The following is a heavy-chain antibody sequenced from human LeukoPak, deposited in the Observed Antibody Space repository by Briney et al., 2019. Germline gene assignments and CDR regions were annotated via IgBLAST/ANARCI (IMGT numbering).Heavy chain of an antibody. CDR2: ISISGTYI. V-gene: IGHV3-21*05. D-gene: IGHD1-26*01. CDR3: TRDLSATARAYDY. J-gene: IGHJ4*02. Sequence: GGALRLSCAAPGFTFSSYEMNWVRQAPGKGLGWVSFISISGTYITYADSVKGRFTVSRDNAKNSLYLQMNSLRAEDTAVYYCTRDLSATARAYDYWGQGTLVTVSS. CDR1: GFTFSSYE.